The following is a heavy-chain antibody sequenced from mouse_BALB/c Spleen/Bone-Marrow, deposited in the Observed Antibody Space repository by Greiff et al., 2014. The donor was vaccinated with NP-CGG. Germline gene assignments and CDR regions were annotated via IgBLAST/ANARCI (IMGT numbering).Heavy chain of an antibody. Sequence: VQLQQSGAVLVKPGASVKLSCKASGYTFTSYYMYWVKQRPGQGLEWIGEINPSNGGTNFNEKFKSKATLTVDKSSSTAYMQLSSRTSEDSAVYYCTRGRRDAMDYWGQGTSVTVSS. J-gene: IGHJ4*01. V-gene: IGHV1S81*02. CDR3: TRGRRDAMDY. CDR2: INPSNGGT. CDR1: GYTFTSYY.